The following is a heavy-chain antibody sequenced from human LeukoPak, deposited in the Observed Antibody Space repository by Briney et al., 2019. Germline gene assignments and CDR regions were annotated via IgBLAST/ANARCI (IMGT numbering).Heavy chain of an antibody. Sequence: GGSLRLSCAASGFTFSSYAMHWVRQAPGKGLEWVAVISHDGSNKYYADSVKGRFTISRDNSKNTLYLQMNSLRAEDTAVYYCARGDYGGNSAGFGYPYDYWGQGTLVTVSS. J-gene: IGHJ4*02. CDR3: ARGDYGGNSAGFGYPYDY. D-gene: IGHD4-23*01. CDR2: ISHDGSNK. V-gene: IGHV3-30*04. CDR1: GFTFSSYA.